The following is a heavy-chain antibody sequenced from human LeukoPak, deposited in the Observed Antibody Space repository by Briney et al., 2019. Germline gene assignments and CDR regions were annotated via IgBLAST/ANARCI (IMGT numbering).Heavy chain of an antibody. Sequence: SETLSLTCTVSGDSISNHYWGWVRQPAGKGLEWIGRIHTSGSTNYNPSLKSRVTLSVDTAKNKFSLKLTSVTAADTAVYYCARDPGVRVAAAGIRYYYMDVWGKGTTVTVSS. CDR3: ARDPGVRVAAAGIRYYYMDV. CDR2: IHTSGST. CDR1: GDSISNHY. J-gene: IGHJ6*03. D-gene: IGHD6-13*01. V-gene: IGHV4-4*07.